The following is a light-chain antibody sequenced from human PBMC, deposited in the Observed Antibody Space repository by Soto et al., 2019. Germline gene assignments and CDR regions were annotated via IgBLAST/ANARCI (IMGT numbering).Light chain of an antibody. J-gene: IGKJ4*01. V-gene: IGKV3-11*01. CDR1: QSVNNY. Sequence: EIVLTQSPATLSLSPGERATLSCRASQSVNNYLGWYQQKSGQAPRLLISDVSKRATGIPARFSGSGSGKDFTLTIGSLEPEDFAIYNGQHRVNWPTFGGETKVEIK. CDR3: QHRVNWPT. CDR2: DVS.